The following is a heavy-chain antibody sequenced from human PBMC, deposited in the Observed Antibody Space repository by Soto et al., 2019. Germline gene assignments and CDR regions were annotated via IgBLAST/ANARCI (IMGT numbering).Heavy chain of an antibody. V-gene: IGHV1-69*12. CDR1: GGTFSSYA. D-gene: IGHD2-2*01. CDR3: ARHVPAAGYYYGMDV. Sequence: QVQLVQSGAEVKKPGSSVKVSCKASGGTFSSYAISWVRQAPGQGLEWMGGIIPIFGTANYAQKFQGRGTITAAEATSTAYMELSSLRSEDTAVYYCARHVPAAGYYYGMDVWGQGTTVSVSS. CDR2: IIPIFGTA. J-gene: IGHJ6*02.